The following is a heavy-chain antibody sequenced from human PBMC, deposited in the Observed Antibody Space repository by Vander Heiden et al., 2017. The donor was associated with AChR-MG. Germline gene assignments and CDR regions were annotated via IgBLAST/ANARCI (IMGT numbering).Heavy chain of an antibody. D-gene: IGHD2-21*02. J-gene: IGHJ3*02. V-gene: IGHV3-21*01. Sequence: EVQLVESGGGLVKPGGSLRLSCAASGFTFSSYSMNWVRQAPGKGLEWVSSFSSSSSYIYYADSVKGRFTISRDNAKNSLYLQMNSLRAEDTAVYYCARVRYCGGDCYHDAFDIWGQGTMVTVSS. CDR3: ARVRYCGGDCYHDAFDI. CDR2: FSSSSSYI. CDR1: GFTFSSYS.